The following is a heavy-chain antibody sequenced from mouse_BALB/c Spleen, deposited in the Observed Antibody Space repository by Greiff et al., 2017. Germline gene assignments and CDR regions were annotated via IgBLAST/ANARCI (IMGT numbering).Heavy chain of an antibody. D-gene: IGHD3-3*01. Sequence: EVQGVESGGGLVKPGGSLKLSCAASGFTFSSYTMSWVRQTPEKRLEWVATISSGGSYTYYPDSVKGRFTISRDNAKNTLYLQMSSLKSEDTAMYYCTRLEGYYPDYWGQGTTLTVSS. CDR2: ISSGGSYT. CDR3: TRLEGYYPDY. V-gene: IGHV5-6-4*01. J-gene: IGHJ2*01. CDR1: GFTFSSYT.